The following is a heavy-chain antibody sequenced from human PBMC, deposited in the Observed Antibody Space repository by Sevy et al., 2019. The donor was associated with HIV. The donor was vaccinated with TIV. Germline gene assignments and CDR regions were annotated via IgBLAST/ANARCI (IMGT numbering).Heavy chain of an antibody. V-gene: IGHV3-20*04. D-gene: IGHD3-10*01. CDR1: GFTFDDYG. J-gene: IGHJ4*02. Sequence: GGSLRLSCAASGFTFDDYGMSWVRQAPGKGLEWVSGINWNGGSTGYADSVKGRFTISRDNAKNSLHLQMNSLRAEDTAVYYCARDSYGSGSRVFFDYWGQGTPVTVSS. CDR3: ARDSYGSGSRVFFDY. CDR2: INWNGGST.